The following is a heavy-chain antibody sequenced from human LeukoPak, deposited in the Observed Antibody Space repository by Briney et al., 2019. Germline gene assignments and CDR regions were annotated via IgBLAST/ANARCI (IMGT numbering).Heavy chain of an antibody. CDR3: AKAYSSSLYGDAFHI. D-gene: IGHD6-13*01. CDR1: GSTFRFYA. V-gene: IGHV3-23*01. Sequence: PGGSLRLSCAGSGSTFRFYAMTWVRQAPGKGLGWGSGISNDASVTCAADSVKGRFNISRDDSKNTVYLQLNSLRVEDTAVYYCAKAYSSSLYGDAFHIWGQGTVVTVSP. CDR2: ISNDASVT. J-gene: IGHJ3*02.